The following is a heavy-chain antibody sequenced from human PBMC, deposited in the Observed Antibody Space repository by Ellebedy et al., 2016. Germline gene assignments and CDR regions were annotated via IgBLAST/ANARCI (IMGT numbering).Heavy chain of an antibody. D-gene: IGHD6-13*01. V-gene: IGHV3-11*06. CDR1: GFTFSDYY. Sequence: GESLKISCAASGFTFSDYYMSWIRQAPGKGLEWVSYISSSSSYIYYADSVKGRFTISRDNAKNSLYLQMNSLRAEDTAVYYCARDRTYSSTYDYWGQGTLVTVSS. CDR2: ISSSSSYI. J-gene: IGHJ4*02. CDR3: ARDRTYSSTYDY.